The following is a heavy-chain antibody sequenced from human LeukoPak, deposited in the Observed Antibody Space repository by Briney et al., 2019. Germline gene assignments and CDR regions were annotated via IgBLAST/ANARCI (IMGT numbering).Heavy chain of an antibody. CDR3: AILDDSPAY. V-gene: IGHV1-24*01. CDR1: VYSLTELS. D-gene: IGHD3-22*01. CDR2: LDPEDGET. Sequence: ASVKVSCKVSVYSLTELSIHWVRQAPGKGLEWMGDLDPEDGETIYAQKFQGRVTMTEDTSTDTAYMELSSLRSEDTAVYYCAILDDSPAYWGQGTLVTVSS. J-gene: IGHJ4*02.